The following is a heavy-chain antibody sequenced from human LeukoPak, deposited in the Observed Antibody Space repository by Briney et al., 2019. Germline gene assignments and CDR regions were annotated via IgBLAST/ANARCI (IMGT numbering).Heavy chain of an antibody. Sequence: GGSLRLSCAASGFTFSTYGMSWVRQAPGKGLEGVGFIRSDGNNKYYADSVKGRFTISRDNSKNTLYLEMNSLGGEATAVYYCAKDSSTSCHDWGQGTLVTVSS. J-gene: IGHJ4*02. CDR2: IRSDGNNK. CDR1: GFTFSTYG. D-gene: IGHD2-2*01. CDR3: AKDSSTSCHD. V-gene: IGHV3-30*02.